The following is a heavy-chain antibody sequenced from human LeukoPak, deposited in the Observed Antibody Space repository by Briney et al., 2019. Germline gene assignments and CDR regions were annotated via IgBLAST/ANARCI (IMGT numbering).Heavy chain of an antibody. D-gene: IGHD6-13*01. Sequence: PGGSLRLSCAASGFTFSSYTMTWVRQAPGKGLEWVSVISGNGGTTYYADSVKGRFTISRDNSKNTLCLQMNSLTAEDTAVYYCAKGRTGYIPDSWGQGTLVTVSS. CDR3: AKGRTGYIPDS. CDR2: ISGNGGTT. V-gene: IGHV3-23*01. CDR1: GFTFSSYT. J-gene: IGHJ4*02.